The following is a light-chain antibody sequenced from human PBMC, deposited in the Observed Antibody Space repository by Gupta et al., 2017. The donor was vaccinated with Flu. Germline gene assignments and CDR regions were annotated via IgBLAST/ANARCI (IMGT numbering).Light chain of an antibody. CDR1: SSDVGAYDY. J-gene: IGLJ3*02. V-gene: IGLV2-11*01. Sequence: SVTISCTGTSSDVGAYDYVSWYQNHPGKAPKLMIYDVNKRPSGVPDRFSGSKSGNTASLTISGLQAEDEADYYCCSYAGSYTWVFGGGTKLTGL. CDR3: CSYAGSYTWV. CDR2: DVN.